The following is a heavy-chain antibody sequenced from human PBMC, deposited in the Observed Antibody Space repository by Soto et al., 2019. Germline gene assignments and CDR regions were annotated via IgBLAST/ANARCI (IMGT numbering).Heavy chain of an antibody. CDR1: GFTFSSYE. V-gene: IGHV3-48*03. D-gene: IGHD6-6*01. J-gene: IGHJ6*02. CDR3: ARDFPGSADSSSAYYYYGMDV. CDR2: ISSSGSTV. Sequence: EVQLVESGGGLVQPGGSLRLSCAASGFTFSSYEMNWVRQAPGKGLEWVSYISSSGSTVYYADSVKGRFTISRDNAKNSLYLQMNSLRAEDTAVYYCARDFPGSADSSSAYYYYGMDVWGQGTTVTVSS.